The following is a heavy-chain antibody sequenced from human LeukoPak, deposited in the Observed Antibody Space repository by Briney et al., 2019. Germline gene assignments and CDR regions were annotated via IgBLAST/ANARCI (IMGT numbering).Heavy chain of an antibody. CDR1: GFTFSNRG. D-gene: IGHD3-3*01. J-gene: IGHJ4*02. CDR3: ARGVPYDSWSGPHYSDY. CDR2: ISGGGGST. V-gene: IGHV3-23*01. Sequence: GGSLRLSCAGSGFTFSNRGMSWVRQAPGKGLEWVSAISGGGGSTDYADSVKGRFTISRDNSKNTLYLQMNSLRAEDTAVYYCARGVPYDSWSGPHYSDYWGQGTLVTVSS.